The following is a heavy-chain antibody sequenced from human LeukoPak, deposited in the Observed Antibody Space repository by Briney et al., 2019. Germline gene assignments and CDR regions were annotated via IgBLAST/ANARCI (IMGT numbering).Heavy chain of an antibody. CDR3: ARDVGSSGYYVD. Sequence: PSETLSLTCTVSGGSISSGGYYWSWIRQHPGKGLEWIGYIYYSGSTDYNPSLKSRVTISVDTSKNQFSLKLSSVTAADTAVYYCARDVGSSGYYVDWGQGTLVTVSS. CDR2: IYYSGST. V-gene: IGHV4-31*03. D-gene: IGHD3-22*01. J-gene: IGHJ4*02. CDR1: GGSISSGGYY.